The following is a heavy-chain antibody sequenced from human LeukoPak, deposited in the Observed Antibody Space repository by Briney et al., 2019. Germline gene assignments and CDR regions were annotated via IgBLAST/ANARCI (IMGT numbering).Heavy chain of an antibody. CDR1: GFTFSSYA. CDR2: ISSSSSYI. J-gene: IGHJ5*02. D-gene: IGHD3-9*01. CDR3: ARDHRYDILTGYDL. Sequence: GGSLRLSCAASGFTFSSYAMSWVRQAPGKGLEWVSSISSSSSYIYYADSVKGRFTISRDNAKNSLYLQMNSLRAEDTAVYYCARDHRYDILTGYDLWGQGTLVTVSS. V-gene: IGHV3-21*01.